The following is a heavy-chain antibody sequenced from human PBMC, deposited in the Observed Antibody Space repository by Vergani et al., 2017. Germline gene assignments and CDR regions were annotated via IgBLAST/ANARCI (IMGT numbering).Heavy chain of an antibody. V-gene: IGHV3-30*03. D-gene: IGHD2-2*02. J-gene: IGHJ4*02. Sequence: VQLVESGGRVVRPGGSLTLSCVVSGFTFDDYGMTWVRQAPGKGLEWVVGISFDGTNEYYPDLVKGRFTISRDIAKNTLYLQVRSLRLEDTGVYHCVRDRGLCAGGRCYTEAWDYWGQGTPVTVSS. CDR3: VRDRGLCAGGRCYTEAWDY. CDR2: ISFDGTNE. CDR1: GFTFDDYG.